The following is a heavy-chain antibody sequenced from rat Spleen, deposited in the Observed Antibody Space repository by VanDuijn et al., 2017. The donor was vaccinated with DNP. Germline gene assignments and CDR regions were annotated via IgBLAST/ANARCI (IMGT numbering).Heavy chain of an antibody. CDR1: GFTFSKYG. Sequence: EVQLVESGGGLVQAGRSLKLSCAASGFTFSKYGMAWVRQAPTKGLEWIGEINKDSSTINYTPSLKDKFTISRDNAQNTLYLQMSKLGSEDTAIYYCTKAGRYGGYAMDAWGQGTSVTVSS. CDR2: INKDSSTI. V-gene: IGHV4-2*01. J-gene: IGHJ4*01. D-gene: IGHD1-11*01. CDR3: TKAGRYGGYAMDA.